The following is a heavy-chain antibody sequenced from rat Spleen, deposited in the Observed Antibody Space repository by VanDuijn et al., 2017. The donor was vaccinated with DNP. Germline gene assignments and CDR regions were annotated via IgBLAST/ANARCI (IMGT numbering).Heavy chain of an antibody. CDR1: GYSITSSYR. Sequence: EVQLQESGPGLVKTSQSLSLTCSVTGYSITSSYRWNWIRKFPGNKLEWMGSVNSAGTTNYNPSLKSRISITRDTSKNQFFLQLNSVTTDDTATYFCASYYYDGYYALDAWGQGTSVTVSS. CDR3: ASYYYDGYYALDA. V-gene: IGHV3-3*01. J-gene: IGHJ4*01. D-gene: IGHD1-12*02. CDR2: VNSAGTT.